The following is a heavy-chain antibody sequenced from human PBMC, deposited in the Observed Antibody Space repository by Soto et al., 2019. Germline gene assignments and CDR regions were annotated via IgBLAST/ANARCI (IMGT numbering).Heavy chain of an antibody. J-gene: IGHJ3*02. Sequence: ASVKPSCKDCGYTLTDISMHWVRQAPKKGLEWMGGFDPEDGETIYAQKFQGRVTMTEDTSTDTAYMELSSLRSEDTAVHYCATVDSSGWYKSAFDIWGQGTMVTVSS. D-gene: IGHD6-19*01. CDR1: GYTLTDIS. V-gene: IGHV1-24*01. CDR2: FDPEDGET. CDR3: ATVDSSGWYKSAFDI.